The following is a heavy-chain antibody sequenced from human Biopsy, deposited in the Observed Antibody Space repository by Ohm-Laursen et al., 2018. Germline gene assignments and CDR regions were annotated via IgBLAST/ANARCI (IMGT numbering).Heavy chain of an antibody. CDR1: GKTFSDYQ. J-gene: IGHJ2*01. Sequence: GTLSLTCAVFGKTFSDYQWSWIRQPPGKGLEWIGYIYYTGSTNYNPSLKSRVTISVDTSTNHLSLRLTFVTAADTAVYYCARHAPSYSGSYWRYFDLWGRGTLVTVSS. CDR3: ARHAPSYSGSYWRYFDL. CDR2: IYYTGST. V-gene: IGHV4-59*08. D-gene: IGHD1-26*01.